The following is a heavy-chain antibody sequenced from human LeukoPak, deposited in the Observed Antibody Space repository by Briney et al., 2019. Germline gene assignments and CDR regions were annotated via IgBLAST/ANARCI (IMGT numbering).Heavy chain of an antibody. CDR1: GLTFSNAW. CDR2: IKSKTDGGTT. J-gene: IGHJ6*04. D-gene: IGHD6-13*01. V-gene: IGHV3-15*01. CDR3: TTDCYSSSCHPMDV. Sequence: GGSLRLSCAASGLTFSNAWMSWVRQAPGKGLEWVGRIKSKTDGGTTDYAAPVKGRFTISRDDSKNTLYLQMNSLKTEDTAVYYCTTDCYSSSCHPMDVWGKGTTVTVSS.